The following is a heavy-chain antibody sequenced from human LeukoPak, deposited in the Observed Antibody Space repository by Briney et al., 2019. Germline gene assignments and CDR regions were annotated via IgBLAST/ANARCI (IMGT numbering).Heavy chain of an antibody. CDR1: GYTFTSYG. D-gene: IGHD2-15*01. CDR2: ISAYNGNT. CDR3: ARVYCSGGSCYNRHFDY. J-gene: IGHJ4*02. Sequence: GASVKVSCKASGYTFTSYGISWVRQAPRQGLEWMGWISAYNGNTNYAQKLQGRVTMTTDTSTSTAYMELRSLRSDDTAVYYCARVYCSGGSCYNRHFDYWGQGTLVTVSS. V-gene: IGHV1-18*01.